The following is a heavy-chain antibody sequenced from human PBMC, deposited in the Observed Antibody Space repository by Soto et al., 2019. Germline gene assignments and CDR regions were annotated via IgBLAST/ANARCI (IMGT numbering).Heavy chain of an antibody. CDR3: ARDVQESGPHDYYYYGMDV. V-gene: IGHV4-59*01. D-gene: IGHD3-3*01. J-gene: IGHJ6*02. CDR2: IYYSGST. Sequence: SETLSLTCTVSGGSISSYYWSWIRQPPGKGLEWIGYIYYSGSTNYNPSLKSRVTISVDTSKNQFSLKLSSVTAADTAVYYCARDVQESGPHDYYYYGMDVWGQGTTVTVS. CDR1: GGSISSYY.